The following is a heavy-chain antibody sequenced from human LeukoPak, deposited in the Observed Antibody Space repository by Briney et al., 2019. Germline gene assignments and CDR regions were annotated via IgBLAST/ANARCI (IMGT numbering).Heavy chain of an antibody. CDR3: ARPHRQWLDGRYFDY. CDR1: GGSFSGYY. J-gene: IGHJ4*02. V-gene: IGHV4-34*01. D-gene: IGHD6-19*01. CDR2: INHSGST. Sequence: SETLSLTCAVYGGSFSGYYWSWIRQPPGKGLEWIGEINHSGSTNYNPSLKSRVTISVDTSKNQFSLKLSSVTAADTAVYYCARPHRQWLDGRYFDYWGQGTLVTVSS.